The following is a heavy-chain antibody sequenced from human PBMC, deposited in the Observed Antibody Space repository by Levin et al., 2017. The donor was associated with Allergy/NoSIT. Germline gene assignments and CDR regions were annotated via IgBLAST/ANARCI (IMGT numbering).Heavy chain of an antibody. D-gene: IGHD3-16*01. J-gene: IGHJ4*02. V-gene: IGHV1-69*06. Sequence: ASVKVSCKASGGTFSSYAISWVRQAPGQGLEWMGGIIPIFGTANYAQKFQGRVTITADKSTSTAYMELSSLRSEDTAVYYCAAKYYDYIWGSHREYYFDYWGQGTLVTVSS. CDR2: IIPIFGTA. CDR1: GGTFSSYA. CDR3: AAKYYDYIWGSHREYYFDY.